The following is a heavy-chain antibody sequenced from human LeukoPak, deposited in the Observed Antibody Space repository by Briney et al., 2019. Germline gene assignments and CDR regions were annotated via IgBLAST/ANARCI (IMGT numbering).Heavy chain of an antibody. CDR1: GGSISSSW. CDR3: ARGGSTNGNNWLDP. D-gene: IGHD2-8*01. CDR2: IYTSGTT. V-gene: IGHV4-4*07. J-gene: IGHJ5*02. Sequence: PSETLSLTCTVSGGSISSSWWNWIRQPAGKGLEWIGRIYTSGTTNHNPSLKSRVTVSIDTSRSQFSLKLTSVTAADTAVYYCARGGSTNGNNWLDPWGQGTLVTVSS.